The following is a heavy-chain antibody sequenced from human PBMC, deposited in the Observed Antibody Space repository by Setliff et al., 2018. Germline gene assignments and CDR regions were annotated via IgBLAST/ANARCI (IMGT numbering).Heavy chain of an antibody. D-gene: IGHD3-16*02. CDR1: GFTFVNYW. CDR3: ARPYLYYVWGSYRYTEWAFDI. J-gene: IGHJ3*02. Sequence: GGSLRLSCAASGFTFVNYWMHWVRQAPGKGLVWVSRVNSDGSSTIYADSVKGRFTISRDNSKNTLYLQMNSLRAEDTAVYYCARPYLYYVWGSYRYTEWAFDIWGQGTMVTVSS. CDR2: VNSDGSST. V-gene: IGHV3-74*01.